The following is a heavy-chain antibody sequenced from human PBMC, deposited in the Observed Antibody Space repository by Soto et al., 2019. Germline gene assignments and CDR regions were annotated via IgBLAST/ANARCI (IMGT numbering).Heavy chain of an antibody. CDR2: ISPYNGTT. D-gene: IGHD1-1*01. CDR3: ARDGERDTGLNFYYYLHGMDA. J-gene: IGHJ6*02. V-gene: IGHV1-18*04. CDR1: GYTFTTYG. Sequence: GASVQVSCKASGYTFTTYGISWVRQAPGQGLEWMGWISPYNGTTKYAEKFQGEMTMTTDTATSTAYMDLRSLRSDDTAVYYCARDGERDTGLNFYYYLHGMDAWGQGTRVTVSS.